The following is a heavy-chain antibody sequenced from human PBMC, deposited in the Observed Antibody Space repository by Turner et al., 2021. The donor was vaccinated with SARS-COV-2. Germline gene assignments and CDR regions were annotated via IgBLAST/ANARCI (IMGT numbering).Heavy chain of an antibody. V-gene: IGHV3-30-3*01. Sequence: QVQLVESGGGVVQHGRSLRLSCVASGFTFSSFAMHWVRQDPGEGLEWVAAIVYDGSNEFYADSVKGRFTISRDNSKNTLFLQMNSLKAEDSAVYYCAKDVTRGVEGRQGVGAWDYWGQGTLVTVSS. CDR1: GFTFSSFA. J-gene: IGHJ4*02. CDR3: AKDVTRGVEGRQGVGAWDY. D-gene: IGHD1-1*01. CDR2: IVYDGSNE.